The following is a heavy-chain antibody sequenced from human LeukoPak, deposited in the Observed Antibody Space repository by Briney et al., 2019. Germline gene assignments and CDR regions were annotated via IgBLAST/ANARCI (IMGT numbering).Heavy chain of an antibody. Sequence: GGSLRLSCAASGITFSNSCMSWIRQAPGQGLEWVANIKQDGSEKYYVDSVKGRFTISRDNCKNTLYLQMNSVRAEDTAFYHSAKDPHSCSWYYFDSWGQGTLVTVSS. CDR2: IKQDGSEK. CDR3: AKDPHSCSWYYFDS. V-gene: IGHV3-7*01. D-gene: IGHD6-13*01. J-gene: IGHJ4*02. CDR1: GITFSNSC.